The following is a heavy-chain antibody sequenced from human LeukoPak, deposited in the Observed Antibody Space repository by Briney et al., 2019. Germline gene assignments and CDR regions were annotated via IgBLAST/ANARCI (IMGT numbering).Heavy chain of an antibody. D-gene: IGHD3-22*01. V-gene: IGHV4-38-2*02. CDR2: ICQSGST. CDR1: GYSISGIHC. CDR3: ARDQRGNYYDSSGYYGGLVY. J-gene: IGHJ4*02. Sequence: SETLSLTCTVSGYSISGIHCWGWIRQPPGKGLEWIGSICQSGSTYYSPSLKSRVILSLDTSKNQFSLRLSSVTAADTAVYYCARDQRGNYYDSSGYYGGLVYWGQGTLVTVSS.